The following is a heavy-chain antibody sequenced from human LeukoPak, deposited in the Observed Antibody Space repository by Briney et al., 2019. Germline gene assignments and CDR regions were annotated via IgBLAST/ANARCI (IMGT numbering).Heavy chain of an antibody. CDR1: GFTFSSYS. CDR2: ISSSSSYI. V-gene: IGHV3-21*04. Sequence: GGSLRLSCAASGFTFSSYSMNWVRQAPGKGLEWVSSISSSSSYIYYADSVKGRFTISRDNSKNTLYLQMNSLRAEDTAVYYCAKGNAFDPWGQGTLVTVSS. J-gene: IGHJ5*02. CDR3: AKGNAFDP.